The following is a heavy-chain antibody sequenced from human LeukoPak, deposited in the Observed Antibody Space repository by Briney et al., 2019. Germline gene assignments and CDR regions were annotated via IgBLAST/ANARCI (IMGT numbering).Heavy chain of an antibody. CDR1: GFTFSSYA. CDR2: IPYDGSNK. D-gene: IGHD3-10*01. J-gene: IGHJ6*04. V-gene: IGHV3-30*04. CDR3: ARDSHYNGSGDV. Sequence: GGSLRLSCAASGFTFSSYAMHWVRQAPGKGLEWVAVIPYDGSNKYYADSVKGRFTISRDNSKNTLYLQMNSLRAEDTAVYYFARDSHYNGSGDVGGKGTTVTVSS.